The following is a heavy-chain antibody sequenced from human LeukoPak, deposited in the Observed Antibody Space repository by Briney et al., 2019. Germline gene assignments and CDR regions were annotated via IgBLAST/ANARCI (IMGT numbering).Heavy chain of an antibody. CDR3: ARRGGGSWYYFDY. Sequence: SETLSLTCTVSGGSISSSNSYWDWIRRPPGMGLEWIGDIYYSGSTNYNASLKSRVTISVDTSKNQFSLKVSSVTAADTALYYCARRGGGSWYYFDYWGQGTLVTVSS. CDR2: IYYSGST. CDR1: GGSISSSNSY. J-gene: IGHJ4*02. V-gene: IGHV4-39*01. D-gene: IGHD2-15*01.